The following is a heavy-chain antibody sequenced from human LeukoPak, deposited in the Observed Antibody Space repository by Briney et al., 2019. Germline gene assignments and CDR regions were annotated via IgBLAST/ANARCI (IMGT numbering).Heavy chain of an antibody. Sequence: PETLSLTCTVSGXSIRNYYWSWIRQPPGKGLEWIGYIYYRGNTNYNPSLKSRVIISIDTSKNQFSLKMSSVTAADTAVYFCARDSPPQYASSSAGFDYWGQGTLVTVSS. J-gene: IGHJ4*02. D-gene: IGHD6-6*01. CDR2: IYYRGNT. CDR1: GXSIRNYY. V-gene: IGHV4-59*01. CDR3: ARDSPPQYASSSAGFDY.